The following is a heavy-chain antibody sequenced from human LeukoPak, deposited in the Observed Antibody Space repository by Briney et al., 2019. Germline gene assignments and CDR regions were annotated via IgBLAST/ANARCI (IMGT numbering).Heavy chain of an antibody. D-gene: IGHD2-21*02. V-gene: IGHV1-2*02. CDR3: ARCRGVVTAILTGAEYFQH. J-gene: IGHJ1*01. CDR2: INPNSGGT. Sequence: ASVKVSCKASGYTFTGYYMHWVRQAPRQGLEWMGWINPNSGGTNYAQKYQGRVTMTRDTSISTAYMELSRLRSDDTAVYYCARCRGVVTAILTGAEYFQHWGQGTLVTVSS. CDR1: GYTFTGYY.